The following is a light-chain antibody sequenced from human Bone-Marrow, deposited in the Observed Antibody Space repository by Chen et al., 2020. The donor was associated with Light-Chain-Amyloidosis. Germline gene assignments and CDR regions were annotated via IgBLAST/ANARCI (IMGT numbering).Light chain of an antibody. CDR2: RDT. CDR1: DLPTKY. CDR3: QSADSSGTYEVI. J-gene: IGLJ2*01. Sequence: SYELTQPPSVSVSPGQTARIPCSGDDLPTKYAYWYQQKPGQAPVLVINRDTERPSGISERFSGSSSGTTATLTSSGVQAEDEADYHCQSADSSGTYEVIFGGVTKLTVL. V-gene: IGLV3-25*03.